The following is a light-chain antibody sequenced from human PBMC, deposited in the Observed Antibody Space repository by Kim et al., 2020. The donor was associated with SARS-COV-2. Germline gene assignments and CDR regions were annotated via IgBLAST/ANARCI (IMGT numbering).Light chain of an antibody. J-gene: IGLJ3*02. Sequence: QPVLTQPSSLSASPGASASLTCTLRSGINVGTYKIYWYQQKPGSPPRYLLKYKSDSDKEQGSGVPSRFSGSKDPSANAGILLISGLQSEDEADYYCMIWHSSTWVFGGGTQLTVL. CDR3: MIWHSSTWV. CDR1: SGINVGTYK. CDR2: YKSDSDK. V-gene: IGLV5-45*03.